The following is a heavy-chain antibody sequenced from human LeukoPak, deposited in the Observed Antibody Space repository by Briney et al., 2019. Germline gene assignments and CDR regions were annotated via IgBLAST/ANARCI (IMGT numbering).Heavy chain of an antibody. CDR2: INPSGGST. D-gene: IGHD3-22*01. Sequence: GASVKVSCKASGYTFTSYDINWVRQAPGQGLEWMGMINPSGGSTNYAQKFQGRVTVTRDTSTSTVYMELSSLRSEDTAVYYCARGSINYNSGGYYDNPPLDYWGQGTLVTVSS. CDR3: ARGSINYNSGGYYDNPPLDY. V-gene: IGHV1-46*01. CDR1: GYTFTSYD. J-gene: IGHJ4*02.